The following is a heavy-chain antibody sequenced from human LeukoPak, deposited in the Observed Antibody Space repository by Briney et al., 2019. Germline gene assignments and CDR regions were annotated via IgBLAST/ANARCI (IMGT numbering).Heavy chain of an antibody. Sequence: GGSLRLSCSASGFTFSSYAMHWVRQAPGKGLEWVSSITSVPSYKYYADSVKGRFTISRDNAKNSLFLQMNSLRAEDTAIYYCARDPTADDYWGQGTLVTVSS. CDR3: ARDPTADDY. D-gene: IGHD2-2*01. CDR2: ITSVPSYK. CDR1: GFTFSSYA. V-gene: IGHV3-21*01. J-gene: IGHJ4*02.